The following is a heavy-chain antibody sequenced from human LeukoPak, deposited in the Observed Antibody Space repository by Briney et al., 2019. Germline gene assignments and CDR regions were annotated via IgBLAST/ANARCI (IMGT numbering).Heavy chain of an antibody. V-gene: IGHV4-39*07. D-gene: IGHD3-22*01. Sequence: PSETLSLTCTVSGGSISSSTYYWGWIRQPPGNGLEWIGSITYSGSTYYNPSLKSRVTISVDTSKNQFSLKLISVTAADTAVYYCARDLDYYDSTWFDPWGQGTLVTVSS. CDR1: GGSISSSTYY. CDR2: ITYSGST. J-gene: IGHJ5*02. CDR3: ARDLDYYDSTWFDP.